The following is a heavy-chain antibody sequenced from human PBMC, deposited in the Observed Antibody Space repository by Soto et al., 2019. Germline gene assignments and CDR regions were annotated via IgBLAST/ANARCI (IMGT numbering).Heavy chain of an antibody. CDR2: ISSSSSYI. V-gene: IGHV3-21*01. CDR1: GFTFSSYS. CDR3: ARDHGLYCSGGSCYPNYFDY. D-gene: IGHD2-15*01. J-gene: IGHJ4*02. Sequence: EVQLVESGGGLVKPGGSLRLSCAASGFTFSSYSMNWVRQAPGKGLEWVSSISSSSSYIYYADSVKGRFTISRDNAKNSLYLQMNSLRAEDTAVYYCARDHGLYCSGGSCYPNYFDYWVQGTLVTVSS.